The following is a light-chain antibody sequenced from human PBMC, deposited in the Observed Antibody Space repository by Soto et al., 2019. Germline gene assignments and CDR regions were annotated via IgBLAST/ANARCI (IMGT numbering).Light chain of an antibody. CDR3: QQANSFPSAIT. CDR2: DAS. J-gene: IGKJ5*01. V-gene: IGKV1-13*02. CDR1: QGISSA. Sequence: AIQLTQSPSSLSASVGDSVTITCRASQGISSALAWYQQKPGRAPKLLIYDASTLETGVPSRFSGSRSGTDFTLTVSSLQPEDFATYYCQQANSFPSAITFGQGTRLEIK.